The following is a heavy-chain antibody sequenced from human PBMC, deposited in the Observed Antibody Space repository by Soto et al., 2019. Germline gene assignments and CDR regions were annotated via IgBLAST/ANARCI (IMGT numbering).Heavy chain of an antibody. J-gene: IGHJ4*02. CDR3: VRGPRTVQLWAYDF. D-gene: IGHD1-1*01. Sequence: GGSLRLSCAASGFTFSSYGMHWVRQAPGKGLEWVAVIWYDGSNKYYADSVKGRFTISRDNSKNTLYLQMSGLRPEDTAAYYCVRGPRTVQLWAYDFWGQGTRVTVSS. CDR2: IWYDGSNK. V-gene: IGHV3-33*01. CDR1: GFTFSSYG.